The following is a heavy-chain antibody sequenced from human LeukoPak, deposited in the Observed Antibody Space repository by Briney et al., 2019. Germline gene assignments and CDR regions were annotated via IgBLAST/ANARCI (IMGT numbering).Heavy chain of an antibody. D-gene: IGHD5-12*01. Sequence: GGSLRLPCTASGFTFSAYWMRWVRQAPGKGLEWVASIHSGGNEKYHVDSVEGRFTVSRDNAKNSLYLQMNSLRTEDTAVYYCARLTLSASDWCYDYWGQGTLVTVSS. V-gene: IGHV3-7*01. CDR2: IHSGGNEK. J-gene: IGHJ4*02. CDR3: ARLTLSASDWCYDY. CDR1: GFTFSAYW.